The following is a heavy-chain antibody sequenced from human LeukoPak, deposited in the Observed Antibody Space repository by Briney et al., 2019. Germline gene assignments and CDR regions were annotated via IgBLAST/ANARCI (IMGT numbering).Heavy chain of an antibody. CDR2: ISAYSGNT. J-gene: IGHJ4*02. Sequence: GASVKVSCRSSGYTFTSYGIRWVRQAPGQGLEWMGWISAYSGNTNYAQKLEGRVTMTTDTSTSTAYRKLRSLRSDDTAVYYCARDLSWSGTPGYWGQGTLVTVSS. CDR1: GYTFTSYG. V-gene: IGHV1-18*04. D-gene: IGHD3-3*01. CDR3: ARDLSWSGTPGY.